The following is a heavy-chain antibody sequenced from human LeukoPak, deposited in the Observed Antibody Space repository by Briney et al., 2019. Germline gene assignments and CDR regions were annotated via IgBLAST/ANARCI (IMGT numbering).Heavy chain of an antibody. D-gene: IGHD3-10*01. Sequence: VASVKVSCKASGGTFSSYAISWVRQAPGQGLEWMGGIIPIFGTANYAQKFQGRVTITADESTSTAYMELSSLRSEDTAVYYCARSGSVGPYYYYGMDVWGQGTTVTVSS. J-gene: IGHJ6*02. CDR2: IIPIFGTA. CDR1: GGTFSSYA. CDR3: ARSGSVGPYYYYGMDV. V-gene: IGHV1-69*13.